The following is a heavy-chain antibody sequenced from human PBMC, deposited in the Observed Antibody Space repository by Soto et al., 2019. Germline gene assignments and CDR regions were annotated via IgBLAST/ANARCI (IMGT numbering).Heavy chain of an antibody. V-gene: IGHV4-59*08. D-gene: IGHD2-15*01. CDR3: ARSFCSGRSCPKRSNLYYYHMEV. J-gene: IGHJ6*03. Sequence: PSETLSLTCTVSGGSISSYYWSWIRQPPGKGLEWIGYVYYSGSTNYNPSLQSRVTISVDTSKNPFSLKLSSVTAADTAVYYCARSFCSGRSCPKRSNLYYYHMEVWGKGTTVTVSS. CDR1: GGSISSYY. CDR2: VYYSGST.